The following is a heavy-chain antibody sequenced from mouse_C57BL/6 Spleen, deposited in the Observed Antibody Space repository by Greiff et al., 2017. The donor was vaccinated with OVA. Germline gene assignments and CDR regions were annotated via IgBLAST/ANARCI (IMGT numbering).Heavy chain of an antibody. V-gene: IGHV7-3*01. CDR1: GFTFTDYY. CDR2: IRNKANGYTT. Sequence: EVKLMESGGGLVQPGGSLSLSCAASGFTFTDYYMSWVRQPPGKALEWLGFIRNKANGYTTEYSASVKGRFTISRDNSQSILYLQMNALRAEDSATYYCARGGYYGNYEAWFAYWGQGTLVTVSA. CDR3: ARGGYYGNYEAWFAY. D-gene: IGHD2-1*01. J-gene: IGHJ3*01.